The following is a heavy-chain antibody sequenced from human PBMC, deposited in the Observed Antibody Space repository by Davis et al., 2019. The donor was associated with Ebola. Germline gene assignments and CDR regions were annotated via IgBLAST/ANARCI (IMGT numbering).Heavy chain of an antibody. V-gene: IGHV5-51*01. J-gene: IGHJ4*02. Sequence: GESLKISCKGSGYSFTSYWIGWVRQMPGKGLEWMGIIYPGDSDTRYSPSFQGQVTISADKSISTAYLQWSSLKASDTAMYYCARDSGSYYHTHFSLDYWGQGTLVTVSS. CDR3: ARDSGSYYHTHFSLDY. CDR2: IYPGDSDT. D-gene: IGHD3-10*01. CDR1: GYSFTSYW.